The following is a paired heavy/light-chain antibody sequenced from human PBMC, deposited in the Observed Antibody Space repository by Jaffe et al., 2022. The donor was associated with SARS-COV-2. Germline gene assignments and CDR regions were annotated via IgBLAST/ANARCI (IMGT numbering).Heavy chain of an antibody. CDR2: ISSDSKTI. V-gene: IGHV3-48*01. Sequence: VQLVESGGGLVQPGGSLRLSCEASGFTFNSYSMKWVRQAPGKGLEWLSHISSDSKTIYYGDSVKGRFTTSRDTVRNSVYLQMNSLRPGDTALYYCARGKLSEGPGFDYWGQGTLVTVSS. D-gene: IGHD3-10*01. CDR1: GFTFNSYS. CDR3: ARGKLSEGPGFDY. J-gene: IGHJ4*02.
Light chain of an antibody. CDR1: KLGRKY. CDR3: QVWDSGPGYV. Sequence: SYELTQAPAVSVAPGQTASITCSGDKLGRKYVCWYQQKAGQSPLLVIYESTKRPSGIPDRFSGSNSGNTATLTISGTRTTDEADYYCQVWDSGPGYVFGGGTKVTVL. V-gene: IGLV3-1*01. CDR2: EST. J-gene: IGLJ1*01.